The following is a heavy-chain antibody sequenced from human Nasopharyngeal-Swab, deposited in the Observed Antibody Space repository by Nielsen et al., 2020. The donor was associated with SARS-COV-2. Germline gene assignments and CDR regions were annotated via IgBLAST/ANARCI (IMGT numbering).Heavy chain of an antibody. J-gene: IGHJ4*02. CDR2: IYYSGST. Sequence: SETLSLTCAVYGGSFSGYYWGWIRQPPGKGLEWIGSIYYSGSTYYNPSLKSRVTISVDTSKNQFSLKLSSVTAADTAVYYCARHPHYYDSSGYWQNDFDYWGQGTLVTVSS. D-gene: IGHD3-22*01. CDR3: ARHPHYYDSSGYWQNDFDY. CDR1: GGSFSGYY. V-gene: IGHV4-39*01.